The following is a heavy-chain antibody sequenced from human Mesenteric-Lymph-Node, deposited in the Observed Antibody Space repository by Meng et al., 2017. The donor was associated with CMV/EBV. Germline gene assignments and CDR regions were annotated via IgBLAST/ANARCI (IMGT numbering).Heavy chain of an antibody. J-gene: IGHJ4*02. CDR1: GYTFSSYA. Sequence: ASVKVSCKASGYTFSSYAMHWVRQAPGQRLEWMGGFDPEDGETIYAQKFQGRVTMTEDTSTDTAYMELSSLRSEDTAVYYCATGGETNFDYWGQGTLVTVSS. D-gene: IGHD6-25*01. CDR3: ATGGETNFDY. CDR2: FDPEDGET. V-gene: IGHV1-24*01.